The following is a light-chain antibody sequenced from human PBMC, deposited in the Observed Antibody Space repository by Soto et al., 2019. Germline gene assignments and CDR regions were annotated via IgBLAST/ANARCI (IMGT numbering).Light chain of an antibody. CDR3: QQSYSLPIT. J-gene: IGKJ5*01. V-gene: IGKV1-39*01. CDR2: AAS. Sequence: DIQRTQSPCSLSTPAGGGGKSTFLASQSISNYLNWYQQKPGKAPKLLIYAASSLQSGVPSRFSGSGSETDFTLTISSLQPEDFATYYCQQSYSLPITVGQGTRLEIK. CDR1: QSISNY.